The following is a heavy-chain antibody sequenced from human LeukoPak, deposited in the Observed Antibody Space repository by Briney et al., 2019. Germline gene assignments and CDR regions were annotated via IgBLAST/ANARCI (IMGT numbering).Heavy chain of an antibody. D-gene: IGHD2-15*01. J-gene: IGHJ2*01. CDR1: GGSFSGYY. Sequence: SETLSLTCAVYGGSFSGYYWSWIRQPPGKRLEWIGEINHSGSTNYNPSLKSRVTISVDTSKNQFSLKLNSVTAADTAVYYCARVRGGYFDLWGRGTLVTVSS. V-gene: IGHV4-34*01. CDR3: ARVRGGYFDL. CDR2: INHSGST.